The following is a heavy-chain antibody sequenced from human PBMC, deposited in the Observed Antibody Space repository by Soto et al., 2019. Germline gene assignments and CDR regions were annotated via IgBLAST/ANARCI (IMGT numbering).Heavy chain of an antibody. J-gene: IGHJ4*02. CDR3: ARDGCGGDCSKESGIGTIDY. CDR2: TYYRSKWYN. Sequence: SQTLSLTCAISGDSVSSNSAAWNWIRQSPSRGLEWLGRTYYRSKWYNDYAVSVKSRITINPDTSKNQFSLQLNSVTPEDTAVYYCARDGCGGDCSKESGIGTIDYWGQGTLVTVSS. CDR1: GDSVSSNSAA. D-gene: IGHD2-21*02. V-gene: IGHV6-1*01.